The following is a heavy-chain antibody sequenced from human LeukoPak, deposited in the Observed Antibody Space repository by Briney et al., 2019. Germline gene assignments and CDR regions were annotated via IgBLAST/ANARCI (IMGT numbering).Heavy chain of an antibody. Sequence: PGGSLRLSCAASGFTVSSNYMSWVRQAPGKGLEWGSVIYSGGSTYYADSVKGRFTISRDNSKNTLYLQMNSLRAEDTAVYYCARVDGDYEQGFDYWGQGTLVTVSS. CDR1: GFTVSSNY. D-gene: IGHD4-17*01. J-gene: IGHJ4*02. V-gene: IGHV3-53*01. CDR2: IYSGGST. CDR3: ARVDGDYEQGFDY.